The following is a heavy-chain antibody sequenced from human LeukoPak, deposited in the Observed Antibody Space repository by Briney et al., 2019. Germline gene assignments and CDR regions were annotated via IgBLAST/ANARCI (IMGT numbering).Heavy chain of an antibody. Sequence: SETLSLTCTVSGGTISSDSWSWIRQPAGKGLDWIGRINSRGSTKYNPSLKSRVTMSVDTSKNQFSLRLASVTAADTAVYYCARDSEGWASAYYYYYMDVWGRGTTVTVSS. V-gene: IGHV4-4*07. CDR2: INSRGST. D-gene: IGHD1-14*01. CDR1: GGTISSDS. CDR3: ARDSEGWASAYYYYYMDV. J-gene: IGHJ6*03.